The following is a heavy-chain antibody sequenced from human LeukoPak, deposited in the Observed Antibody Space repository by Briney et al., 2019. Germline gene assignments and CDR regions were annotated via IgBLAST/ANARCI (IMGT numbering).Heavy chain of an antibody. CDR1: DDSITIYY. CDR3: ARGRVSSSTWYSTYYYFFYMDF. V-gene: IGHV4-59*01. Sequence: PSETLSLTRSVSDDSITIYYWTWIRQPPGKGLEWIGYVDHTGSTKFNPSLNGRVSISRDTSNNFFSLRLRSVTAADTAVYFCARGRVSSSTWYSTYYYFFYMDFWGKGTTVTVSS. D-gene: IGHD4-11*01. CDR2: VDHTGST. J-gene: IGHJ6*03.